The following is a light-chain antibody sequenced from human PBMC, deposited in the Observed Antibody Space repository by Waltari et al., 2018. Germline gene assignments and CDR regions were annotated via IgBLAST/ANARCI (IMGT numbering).Light chain of an antibody. V-gene: IGLV3-21*04. Sequence: SYVLTHPASLSLALGQTAMTPCAGNHLGTNTVHWYQHKPGQDPVLLIYSDTDRPSGIPERFTGSKSGTTATLTISTVEAGDEADYYCQVWDGSTDHYVFGSGTKVTV. CDR2: SDT. CDR1: HLGTNT. CDR3: QVWDGSTDHYV. J-gene: IGLJ1*01.